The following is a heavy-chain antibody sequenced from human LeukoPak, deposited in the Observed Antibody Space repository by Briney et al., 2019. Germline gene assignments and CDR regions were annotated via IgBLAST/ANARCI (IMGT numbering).Heavy chain of an antibody. CDR3: ASTKPGYEFDY. Sequence: PSETLSLTCTVSGGSISSYYWSWLRQPPGKGLEWIGYIYYSGSTNYNPSLKSRVTISVDTSKNQSSLKLSSVTAADTAVYYCASTKPGYEFDYWGQGTLVTVSS. CDR1: GGSISSYY. D-gene: IGHD5-12*01. V-gene: IGHV4-59*08. J-gene: IGHJ4*02. CDR2: IYYSGST.